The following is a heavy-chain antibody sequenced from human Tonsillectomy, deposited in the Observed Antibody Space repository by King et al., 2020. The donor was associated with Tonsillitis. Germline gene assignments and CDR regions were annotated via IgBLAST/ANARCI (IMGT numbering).Heavy chain of an antibody. V-gene: IGHV3-30*01. CDR2: ILYDGSNK. D-gene: IGHD3-10*01. J-gene: IGHJ6*03. Sequence: VQLVESGGGVVQPGRSLRLSCAASGFSFSNYTIHWVRQAPGKGLEWVAVILYDGSNKYYADSVKGRFTISRDDSKNTLFLQMNGLRPEDTAVYYCARVDLDRGFDYYYYYMDVWGKGTTVTVSS. CDR1: GFSFSNYT. CDR3: ARVDLDRGFDYYYYYMDV.